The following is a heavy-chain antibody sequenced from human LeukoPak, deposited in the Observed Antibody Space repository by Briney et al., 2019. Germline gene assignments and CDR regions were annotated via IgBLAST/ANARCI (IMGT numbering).Heavy chain of an antibody. CDR2: ISWNSGSI. CDR3: AKASTVTPYYFDY. Sequence: GGSLRLSCAASGFTFDDYAMHWDRQAPGKGLEWVSGISWNSGSIGYADSVKGRFTISRDNAKNSLYLQMNSLRAEDTALYYCAKASTVTPYYFDYWGQGTLVTVSS. V-gene: IGHV3-9*01. CDR1: GFTFDDYA. D-gene: IGHD4-17*01. J-gene: IGHJ4*02.